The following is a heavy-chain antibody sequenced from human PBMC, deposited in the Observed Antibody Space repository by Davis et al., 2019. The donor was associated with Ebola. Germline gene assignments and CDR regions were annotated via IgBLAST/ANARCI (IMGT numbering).Heavy chain of an antibody. V-gene: IGHV3-7*03. Sequence: GESLKISCAASGFTFSSYWMTWVRQASGKGLEWVANIKQDGSEKHYVDSVKGRFTVSRDNAKNSLYLQMNSLRAEDTAVYYCARSSMVRGVKYYFDYWGQGTLVTVSS. CDR3: ARSSMVRGVKYYFDY. D-gene: IGHD3-10*01. J-gene: IGHJ4*02. CDR2: IKQDGSEK. CDR1: GFTFSSYW.